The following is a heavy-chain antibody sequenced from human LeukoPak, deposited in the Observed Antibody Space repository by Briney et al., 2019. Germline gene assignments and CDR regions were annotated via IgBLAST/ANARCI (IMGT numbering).Heavy chain of an antibody. J-gene: IGHJ3*02. D-gene: IGHD3-3*01. CDR2: ISAYNGNT. V-gene: IGHV1-18*01. Sequence: ASVKVSCKASGYTFTSYGISWVRQAPGQGLEWMGWISAYNGNTNYAQKLQGRVTMTTDTSTSTAYMELRSLRSDDTAVYYCAREIGFWSAKGAFDIWGQGTMVTVSS. CDR1: GYTFTSYG. CDR3: AREIGFWSAKGAFDI.